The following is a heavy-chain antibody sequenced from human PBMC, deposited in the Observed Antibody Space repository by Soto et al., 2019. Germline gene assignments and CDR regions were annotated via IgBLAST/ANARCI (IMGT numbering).Heavy chain of an antibody. D-gene: IGHD6-13*01. CDR3: ARGSSRPIYYYYYGMDV. CDR1: GFTFSSYA. Sequence: QVQLVESGGGVVQPGSSLRLTCAASGFTFSSYAMHWVRQAPGKGLEWVAVISYDGSNKYYADSVKGRFTISRDNSKNTLYLQMNSLRAEDTAVYYCARGSSRPIYYYYYGMDVCRQGTTVTVSS. V-gene: IGHV3-30-3*01. CDR2: ISYDGSNK. J-gene: IGHJ6*02.